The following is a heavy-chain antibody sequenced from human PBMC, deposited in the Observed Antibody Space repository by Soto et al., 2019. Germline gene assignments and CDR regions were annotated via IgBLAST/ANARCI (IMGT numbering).Heavy chain of an antibody. CDR3: ARRPYYGSGRPFDP. J-gene: IGHJ5*02. D-gene: IGHD3-10*01. Sequence: EVELVESGGGSVQPGGSLRLSCAASGFTVSSNYMSWVRQAPGKGLEWVSVIFGGGSTYYADSVKGRFTISRDNSKNTLYLQMNSLRAEDTAVYYCARRPYYGSGRPFDPWGQGTLVTVSS. V-gene: IGHV3-66*01. CDR2: IFGGGST. CDR1: GFTVSSNY.